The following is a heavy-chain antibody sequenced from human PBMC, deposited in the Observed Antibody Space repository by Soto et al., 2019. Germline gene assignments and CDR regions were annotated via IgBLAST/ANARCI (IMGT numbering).Heavy chain of an antibody. V-gene: IGHV4-39*01. CDR2: IYYSGST. Sequence: PSETRSLTCTVSAGSISSNSYYWDWIRQPPGKGLEWIGSIYYSGSTYYNPSLKSRVTISVDTSKNQFSLKLSSVTAADTAVYYCARNLLLWFGELSVAEYFQHWGQGTLVTVS. D-gene: IGHD3-10*01. J-gene: IGHJ1*01. CDR1: AGSISSNSYY. CDR3: ARNLLLWFGELSVAEYFQH.